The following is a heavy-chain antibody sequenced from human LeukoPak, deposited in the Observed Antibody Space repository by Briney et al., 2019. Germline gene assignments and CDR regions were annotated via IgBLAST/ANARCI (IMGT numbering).Heavy chain of an antibody. D-gene: IGHD3-10*01. CDR3: ARGGLSGSGSIDY. J-gene: IGHJ4*02. CDR1: GFTFTSHG. Sequence: GASVKVSCKASGFTFTSHGFTWVRQAPGQGLELMGWISAYNGKTNYAQKLQGRVTMSTDTSTSTVYMELRSLRSDDTALYYCARGGLSGSGSIDYWGQGTLVTVSS. V-gene: IGHV1-18*04. CDR2: ISAYNGKT.